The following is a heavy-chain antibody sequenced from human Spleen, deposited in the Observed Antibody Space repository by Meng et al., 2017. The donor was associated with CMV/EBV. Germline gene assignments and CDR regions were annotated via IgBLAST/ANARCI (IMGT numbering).Heavy chain of an antibody. D-gene: IGHD3-10*01. CDR3: VRDGADTSGSFGKD. CDR2: IIPILGIA. V-gene: IGHV1-69*10. CDR1: TFTNYG. J-gene: IGHJ4*02. Sequence: TFTNYGISWVRQAPGQELEWMGGIIPILGIANYAQKLQGRVTITADKSTSTAYMELSSLRSEDTAVYYCVRDGADTSGSFGKDWGQGTLVTVSS.